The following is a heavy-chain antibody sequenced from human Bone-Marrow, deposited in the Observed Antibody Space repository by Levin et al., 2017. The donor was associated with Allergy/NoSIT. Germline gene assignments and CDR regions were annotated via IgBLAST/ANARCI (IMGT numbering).Heavy chain of an antibody. CDR1: GFTFRSYA. CDR2: ISGSGTGT. V-gene: IGHV3-23*01. J-gene: IGHJ6*02. CDR3: AKDLGYCGSASCYAEYHFRYGMDV. D-gene: IGHD2-2*01. Sequence: SCAASGFTFRSYAMSWVRQAPGKGLEWVSVISGSGTGTYYTDSVKGRFTISRDNSKNTLYLQMNSLRVEDTAIYYCAKDLGYCGSASCYAEYHFRYGMDVWGQGTTVTVSS.